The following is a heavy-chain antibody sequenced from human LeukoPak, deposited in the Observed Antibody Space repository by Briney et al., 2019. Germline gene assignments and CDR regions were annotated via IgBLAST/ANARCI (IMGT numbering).Heavy chain of an antibody. CDR3: ARETYYYDSSGYSLNMDV. Sequence: SETLSLTCTVSGGFISSYYWSWIRQPPGKGLEWIGYIYYSGSTNYNPSLKSRVTISVDTSKNQFSLKLSSVTAADTAVYYCARETYYYDSSGYSLNMDVWGKGTTVTVSS. CDR1: GGFISSYY. J-gene: IGHJ6*03. CDR2: IYYSGST. V-gene: IGHV4-59*01. D-gene: IGHD3-22*01.